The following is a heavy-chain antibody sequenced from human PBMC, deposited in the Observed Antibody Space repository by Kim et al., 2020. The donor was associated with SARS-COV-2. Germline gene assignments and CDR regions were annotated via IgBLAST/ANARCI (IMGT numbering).Heavy chain of an antibody. CDR3: ARESLEWLLDY. CDR2: T. Sequence: TKDSQKFQGRVTITRDTSASTDYMELSSLRSEDTAVYYCARESLEWLLDYWGQGTLVTVSS. V-gene: IGHV1-3*01. D-gene: IGHD3-3*01. J-gene: IGHJ4*02.